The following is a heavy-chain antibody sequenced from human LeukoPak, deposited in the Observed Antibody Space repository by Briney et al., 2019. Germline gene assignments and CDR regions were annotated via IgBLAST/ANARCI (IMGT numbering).Heavy chain of an antibody. V-gene: IGHV3-21*01. CDR1: EFTFSSYS. CDR3: ARDWTTVGPFDY. J-gene: IGHJ4*02. Sequence: GGSLRLSCAASEFTFSSYSMNWVRQAPGKGLEWVSSISSSSSYKYYADPVKGRFTISRDNAKNSLYLQMNSLRAEDTAVYYCARDWTTVGPFDYWGQGTLVTVSS. CDR2: ISSSSSYK. D-gene: IGHD4-11*01.